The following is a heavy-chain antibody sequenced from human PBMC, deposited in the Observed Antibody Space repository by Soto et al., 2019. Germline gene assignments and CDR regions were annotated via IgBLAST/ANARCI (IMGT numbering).Heavy chain of an antibody. CDR3: ARVGPTATTNLLLDY. Sequence: ASVKVSCKASGYTFTSYGISWVRQAPGQGLEWMGWISAYNGNTNYAQKLQGRVTMTTDTSTSTAYMELRSLRSDDTAVYYCARVGPTATTNLLLDYWGQGTLVTVS. J-gene: IGHJ4*02. CDR1: GYTFTSYG. D-gene: IGHD4-17*01. CDR2: ISAYNGNT. V-gene: IGHV1-18*01.